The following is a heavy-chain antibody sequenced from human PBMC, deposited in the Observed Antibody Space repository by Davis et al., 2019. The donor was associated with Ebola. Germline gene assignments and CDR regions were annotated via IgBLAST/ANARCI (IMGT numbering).Heavy chain of an antibody. V-gene: IGHV3-48*03. D-gene: IGHD3-3*01. CDR2: ISSSGSTI. J-gene: IGHJ4*02. Sequence: GGSLRLSCAASGFTFSSYEMNWVRQAPGKGLEWVSYISSSGSTIYYADSVKGRFTISRDNAKNSLYLQMNSLRAEDTAVYYCARDRSTYYDFWSGSISGDYFDYWGQGTLVTVSS. CDR1: GFTFSSYE. CDR3: ARDRSTYYDFWSGSISGDYFDY.